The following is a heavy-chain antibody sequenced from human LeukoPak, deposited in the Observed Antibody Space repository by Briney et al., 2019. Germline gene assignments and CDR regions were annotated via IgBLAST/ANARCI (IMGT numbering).Heavy chain of an antibody. CDR1: GYTFTSYY. CDR3: ARAPYSSGWSIPPYYYYYYYMDV. J-gene: IGHJ6*03. V-gene: IGHV1-46*01. CDR2: INPSGGST. D-gene: IGHD6-19*01. Sequence: ASVKVSCKASGYTFTSYYMHWVRQAPGQGLEWMGIINPSGGSTSYAQKFQGRVTMTRDMSTSTVYMELSSLRSEDTAVYYCARAPYSSGWSIPPYYYYYYYMDVWGKGTTVTVSS.